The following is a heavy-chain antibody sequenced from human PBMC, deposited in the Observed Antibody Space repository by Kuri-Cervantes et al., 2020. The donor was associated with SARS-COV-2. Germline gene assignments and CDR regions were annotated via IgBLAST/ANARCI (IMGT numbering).Heavy chain of an antibody. Sequence: GESLKISSAASGFTFSSYSMHWVRQAPGKGLEWVAVISYDGSNKYYADSVKGRFTISRDNSKHTLYLQMNSLRAEDTAVYYCARGDGRWLATKQDYWGQGTLVTVSS. CDR1: GFTFSSYS. V-gene: IGHV3-30*04. J-gene: IGHJ4*02. CDR3: ARGDGRWLATKQDY. CDR2: ISYDGSNK. D-gene: IGHD6-19*01.